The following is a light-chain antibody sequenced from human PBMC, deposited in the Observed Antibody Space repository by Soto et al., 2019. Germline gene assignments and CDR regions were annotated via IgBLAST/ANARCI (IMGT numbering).Light chain of an antibody. CDR3: SSYTSSSTLDV. J-gene: IGLJ1*01. CDR2: EVT. Sequence: QSVLTQPASVSGSPGQSIAISCTGSSSDVGIYNYVSWYRQHPGKVPKLIIYEVTNRPSGVSNRFSGSKSGNTASLTISGLQAEDEADYYCSSYTSSSTLDVFGTGTKVTVL. V-gene: IGLV2-14*01. CDR1: SSDVGIYNY.